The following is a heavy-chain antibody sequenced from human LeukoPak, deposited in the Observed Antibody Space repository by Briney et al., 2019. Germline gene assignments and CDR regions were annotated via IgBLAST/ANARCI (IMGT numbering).Heavy chain of an antibody. CDR2: INPNSGGT. CDR1: GYTFTGYY. D-gene: IGHD5-12*01. Sequence: GASVKVSCKASGYTFTGYYMHWVRQAPGQGLEWMGWINPNSGGTNYAQKFQGRVTMTRDTSISTAYMELSRLRSDDTAVYYCAKEDDSGYDYPFDYWGQGTLVTVSS. J-gene: IGHJ4*02. CDR3: AKEDDSGYDYPFDY. V-gene: IGHV1-2*02.